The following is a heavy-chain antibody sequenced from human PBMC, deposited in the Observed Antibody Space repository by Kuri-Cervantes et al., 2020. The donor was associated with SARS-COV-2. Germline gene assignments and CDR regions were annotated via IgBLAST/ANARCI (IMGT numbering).Heavy chain of an antibody. Sequence: GESLKISCAASGFTFSSYSMNWVRQAPGKGLEWVSYISSSSSTIYYADSVKGRFTISRDNAKNSLYLQMNSLRAEDTAVYYCARRIAVAEGVWFDPWGQGTLVTVSS. J-gene: IGHJ5*02. CDR1: GFTFSSYS. CDR3: ARRIAVAEGVWFDP. CDR2: ISSSSSTI. V-gene: IGHV3-48*04. D-gene: IGHD6-19*01.